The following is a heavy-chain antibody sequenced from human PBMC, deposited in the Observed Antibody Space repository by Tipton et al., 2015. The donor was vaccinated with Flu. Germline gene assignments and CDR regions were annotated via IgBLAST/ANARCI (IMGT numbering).Heavy chain of an antibody. J-gene: IGHJ4*02. Sequence: SLRLSCAASGFTFSSYWMTWVRQSPGKGLEWVANIKQDGSEKYYVDSVKGRFTISRDNARSSLYLQMNSLRDEDAAVYYCARIGYYGSGSYYGYWGQGILVTVSS. CDR2: IKQDGSEK. D-gene: IGHD3-10*01. CDR1: GFTFSSYW. V-gene: IGHV3-7*01. CDR3: ARIGYYGSGSYYGY.